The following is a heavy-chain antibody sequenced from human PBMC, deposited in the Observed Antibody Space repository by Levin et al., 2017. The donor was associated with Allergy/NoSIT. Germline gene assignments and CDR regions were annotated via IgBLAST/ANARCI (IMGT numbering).Heavy chain of an antibody. CDR1: GGSISSYY. V-gene: IGHV4-59*01. CDR3: ARGYSSGWRGFDY. D-gene: IGHD6-19*01. CDR2: IYYSGST. J-gene: IGHJ4*02. Sequence: SETLSLTCTVSGGSISSYYWSWIRQPPGKGLEWIGYIYYSGSTNYNPSLKSRVTISVDTSKNQFSLKLSSVTAADTAVYYCARGYSSGWRGFDYWGQGTLVTVSS.